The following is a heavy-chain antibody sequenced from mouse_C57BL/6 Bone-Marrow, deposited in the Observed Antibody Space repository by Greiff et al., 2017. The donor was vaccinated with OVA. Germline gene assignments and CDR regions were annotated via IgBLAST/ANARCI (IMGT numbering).Heavy chain of an antibody. CDR2: IDPNSGGT. CDR3: ASPSYYYGDV. Sequence: QVQLKQPGAELVKPGASVKLSCKASGYTFTSYWMHWVKQRPGRGLEWIGRIDPNSGGTKYNEKFKSKATLTVDKPSSTAYMQLSSLTSEDSAVYYCASPSYYYGDVWGTGTTVTVSS. D-gene: IGHD1-1*01. CDR1: GYTFTSYW. J-gene: IGHJ1*03. V-gene: IGHV1-72*01.